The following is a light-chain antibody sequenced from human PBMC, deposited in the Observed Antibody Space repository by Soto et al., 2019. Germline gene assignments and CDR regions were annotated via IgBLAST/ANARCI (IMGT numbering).Light chain of an antibody. CDR1: QSVLYSSNNKNY. CDR3: QQYYSTPPT. Sequence: DIVMTQSPDSQAVSLGERATINCKSSQSVLYSSNNKNYLAWYQQKPGQPPKLLIYWASTRESGVPDRFSGSGSGTDFTLTISSLQAEDLAVYYCQQYYSTPPTFGQGTKVEIK. V-gene: IGKV4-1*01. J-gene: IGKJ1*01. CDR2: WAS.